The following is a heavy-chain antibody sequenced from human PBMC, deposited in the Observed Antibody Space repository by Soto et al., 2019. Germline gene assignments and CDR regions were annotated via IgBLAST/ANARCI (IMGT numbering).Heavy chain of an antibody. V-gene: IGHV2-70*01. CDR1: GFSLSTSGMC. D-gene: IGHD1-26*01. CDR2: IDWDDDK. J-gene: IGHJ4*02. CDR3: ARIRNSGSYYDLDY. Sequence: SGPTLVNPTQTLTLTCPFSGFSLSTSGMCVSWIRQPPGKALEWLALIDWDDDKYYSTSLKTRLTISKDTSKNQVVLTMTNMDPVDTATYYCARIRNSGSYYDLDYWGQGTLVTVS.